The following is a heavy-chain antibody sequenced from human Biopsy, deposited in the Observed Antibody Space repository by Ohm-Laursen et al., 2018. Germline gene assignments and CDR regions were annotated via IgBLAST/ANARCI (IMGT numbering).Heavy chain of an antibody. V-gene: IGHV4-4*07. CDR3: ARTPGKAVAGRFLDL. D-gene: IGHD6-19*01. CDR1: GGSTNDYF. CDR2: IYSSGGS. Sequence: SDTLSLTCSVSGGSTNDYFWSWIRQPAGETLEWIGRIYSSGGSSCNPSLKSRISMSMDTSNNQFSLTLTSVTAADTAVYYCARTPGKAVAGRFLDLWGRGTLVTVSS. J-gene: IGHJ2*01.